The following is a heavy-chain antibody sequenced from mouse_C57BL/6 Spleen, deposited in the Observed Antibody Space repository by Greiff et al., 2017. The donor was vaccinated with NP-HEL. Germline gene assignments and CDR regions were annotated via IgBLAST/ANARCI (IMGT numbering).Heavy chain of an antibody. D-gene: IGHD1-1*01. J-gene: IGHJ4*01. CDR2: IYPGSGST. CDR1: GYTFTSYW. CDR3: GRNYCSSTYALDY. Sequence: QVQLQQPGAELVKPGASVKMSCKASGYTFTSYWITWVKQRPGQGLEWIGDIYPGSGSTNYNEKFKSKATLTVDTSSSTAYMQLSSLTSEDSAVYYWGRNYCSSTYALDYWGQGTPVTVSS. V-gene: IGHV1-55*01.